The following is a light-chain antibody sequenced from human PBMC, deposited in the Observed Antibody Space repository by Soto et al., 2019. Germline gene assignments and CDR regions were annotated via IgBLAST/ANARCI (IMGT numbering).Light chain of an antibody. CDR3: QQYGTSEII. CDR1: QSLTNSF. CDR2: DTS. Sequence: EIVVTQSPGTLSLSPCERATLSCRASQSLTNSFIAWYQQKPGQAPRLLIYDTSSRATGIPDRFSGSGSGTDFTLTISRLEPADFAVFFCQQYGTSEIIFGQGTRLEIK. J-gene: IGKJ5*01. V-gene: IGKV3-20*01.